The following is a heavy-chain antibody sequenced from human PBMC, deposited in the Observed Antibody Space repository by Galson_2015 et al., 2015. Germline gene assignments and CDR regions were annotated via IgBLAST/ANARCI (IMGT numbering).Heavy chain of an antibody. J-gene: IGHJ5*02. CDR2: IIPIFGTA. Sequence: SVKVSCKASGYTFTSYAMNWVRQAPGQGLEWMGGIIPIFGTANYAQKFQGRVTITADESTSTAYMELSSLRSEDTAVYYCARAPQLLGPGDPWGQGTLVTVSS. D-gene: IGHD2-2*01. CDR1: GYTFTSYA. CDR3: ARAPQLLGPGDP. V-gene: IGHV1-69*13.